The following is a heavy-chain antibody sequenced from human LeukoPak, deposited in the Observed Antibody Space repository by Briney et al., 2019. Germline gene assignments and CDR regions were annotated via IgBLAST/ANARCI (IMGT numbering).Heavy chain of an antibody. CDR3: ARDGVRDGLYFDR. CDR2: INPVGDRR. J-gene: IGHJ4*02. Sequence: GGSLRLSCAASGFTFRSYEMTWVRQAPGKGLEWISYINPVGDRRIYADSVKGRFTISRDNAKNSLYLQMNSLRDEDTAVYSCARDGVRDGLYFDRWGQGTLVTVSS. D-gene: IGHD5-24*01. CDR1: GFTFRSYE. V-gene: IGHV3-48*03.